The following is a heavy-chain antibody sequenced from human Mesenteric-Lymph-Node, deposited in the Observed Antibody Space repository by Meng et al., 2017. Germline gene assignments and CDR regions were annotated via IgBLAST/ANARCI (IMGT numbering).Heavy chain of an antibody. CDR1: GGTFSSYA. CDR3: ATDQYYYDSSGTMTYYFDY. D-gene: IGHD3-22*01. J-gene: IGHJ4*02. CDR2: IIPIFGTA. V-gene: IGHV1-69*06. Sequence: SVKVSCKASGGTFSSYAISWVRQAPGQGLEWMGGIIPIFGTANYAQKFQGRVTMTEDTSTDTAYMELSSLRSEDTAVYYCATDQYYYDSSGTMTYYFDYWARERWSPSPQ.